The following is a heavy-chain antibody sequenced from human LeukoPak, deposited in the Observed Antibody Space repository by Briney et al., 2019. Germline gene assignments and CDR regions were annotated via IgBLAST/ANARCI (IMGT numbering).Heavy chain of an antibody. CDR3: AKPYLAGGGAATFDS. V-gene: IGHV3-33*06. CDR2: LYYDGSRK. J-gene: IGHJ4*02. D-gene: IGHD3-16*01. CDR1: LYTPFKYD. Sequence: GRALRLSCLPRLYTPFKYDLQSECHAPGKGVERVSVLYYDGSRKYYADVVKGRFTISRENPKKMLYLQMSSLRAEDTAVYYCAKPYLAGGGAATFDSWGQGNLVTVSS.